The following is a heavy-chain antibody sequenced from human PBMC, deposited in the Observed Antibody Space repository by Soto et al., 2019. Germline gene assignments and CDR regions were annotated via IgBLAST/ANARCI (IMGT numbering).Heavy chain of an antibody. J-gene: IGHJ4*02. Sequence: EVHLLESGGGLVQPGGSLRLSCAASGLTFKSYAMSWVRQAPGKGLEWVSGISGSGGSTDYADSVKGRFTISRDNSKNTLYLQMNSLGVEDTALYYCAKGQYSGVAGGLDYWGQGTLVTVSS. CDR3: AKGQYSGVAGGLDY. V-gene: IGHV3-23*01. CDR1: GLTFKSYA. D-gene: IGHD1-26*01. CDR2: ISGSGGST.